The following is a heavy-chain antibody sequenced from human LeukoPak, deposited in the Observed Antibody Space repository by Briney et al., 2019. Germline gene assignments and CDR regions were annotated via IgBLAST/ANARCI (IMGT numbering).Heavy chain of an antibody. CDR2: INPNSGGT. CDR1: GYTFTGYY. J-gene: IGHJ5*02. CDR3: ARSIYSSPRGGFDP. D-gene: IGHD6-13*01. V-gene: IGHV1-2*02. Sequence: ASVKVSCKASGYTFTGYYMHWVRQAPGQGLEWMGWINPNSGGTNYAQKFQGRVTVTRDTSISTAYMELSSLRSEDTAVYYCARSIYSSPRGGFDPWGQGTLVTVSS.